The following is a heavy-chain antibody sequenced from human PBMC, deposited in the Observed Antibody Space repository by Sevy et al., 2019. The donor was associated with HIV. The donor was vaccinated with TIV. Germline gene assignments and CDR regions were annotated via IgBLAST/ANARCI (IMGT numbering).Heavy chain of an antibody. Sequence: ASVKVSCKASGYTFTGYYMHWMRQAPGQGLEWMGWINPDSGGPIYAPKFQGRVTLTRDTSISTAYMDLRRLKSDDTAVYYCVRDDRDGYFDYWGQGTLVTVSS. J-gene: IGHJ4*02. CDR3: VRDDRDGYFDY. V-gene: IGHV1-2*02. CDR2: INPDSGGP. CDR1: GYTFTGYY.